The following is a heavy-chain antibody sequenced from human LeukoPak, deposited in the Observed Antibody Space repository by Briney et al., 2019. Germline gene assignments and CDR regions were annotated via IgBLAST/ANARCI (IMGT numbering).Heavy chain of an antibody. CDR3: AITDEGSYGY. V-gene: IGHV3-30*04. D-gene: IGHD3-16*01. CDR1: GFTFSSYA. CDR2: ISYDGSNK. Sequence: GSLRLACAASGFTFSSYAMHWVRQAPGKGLEWVAVISYDGSNKYYADSVKGRFTIPRDNSKNTLYLQMNSLRAEDTAVYYCAITDEGSYGYWGQGTLVTVSS. J-gene: IGHJ4*02.